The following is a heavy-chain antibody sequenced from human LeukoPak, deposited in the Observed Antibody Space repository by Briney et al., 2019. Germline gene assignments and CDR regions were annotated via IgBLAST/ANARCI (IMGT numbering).Heavy chain of an antibody. D-gene: IGHD6-19*01. V-gene: IGHV4-4*07. J-gene: IGHJ6*03. Sequence: PSETLSLTCTVSGGSISSYYWSWIRQPAGKGLEWIGRIYTSGSTNYNPSLKSRVTTSVDTSKNQFSLKLSSVTAADTAVYYCARDGIAVAGTVLYYYYYYMDVWGKGTTVTVSS. CDR1: GGSISSYY. CDR3: ARDGIAVAGTVLYYYYYYMDV. CDR2: IYTSGST.